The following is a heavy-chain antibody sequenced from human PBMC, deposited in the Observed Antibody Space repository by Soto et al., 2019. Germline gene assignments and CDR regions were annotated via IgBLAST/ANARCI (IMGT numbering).Heavy chain of an antibody. CDR1: GFTFSSYW. D-gene: IGHD6-6*01. CDR3: ARDEARPLGD. Sequence: GGSLRLSCAASGFTFSSYWMSWVRQAPGKGLEWVANIKPDGSEKYYVDSVRGRFTISRDNVENSLNLQMNSLRAEDAALYYCARDEARPLGDWGKGTLVTVSS. V-gene: IGHV3-7*01. CDR2: IKPDGSEK. J-gene: IGHJ4*02.